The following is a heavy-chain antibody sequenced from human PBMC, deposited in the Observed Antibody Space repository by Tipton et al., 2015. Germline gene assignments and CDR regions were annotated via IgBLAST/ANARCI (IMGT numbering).Heavy chain of an antibody. CDR1: GYTFTSYG. V-gene: IGHV1-46*01. J-gene: IGHJ3*02. CDR2: INPIGGDT. Sequence: QSGAEVKKPGASVKVSCKASGYTFTSYGISWVRQAPGHGLEWMGKINPIGGDTTYAQRIEGRVTMTRDTSTSTVYMELSSLRSEDTAVYHCARVGLLPDAFDIWGQGTMVTVSS. D-gene: IGHD1-26*01. CDR3: ARVGLLPDAFDI.